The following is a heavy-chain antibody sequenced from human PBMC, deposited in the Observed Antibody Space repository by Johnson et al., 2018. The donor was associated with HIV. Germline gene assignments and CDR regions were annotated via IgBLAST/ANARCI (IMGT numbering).Heavy chain of an antibody. Sequence: EVQLVESGGGVLRPGGSLRLSCEGSRFIFDDYGLSWVRQAPGKGLAWVSGIPWSGGSTGYADSVKGRFTFSRDNAKNSLYLQMNSLRVEDKAVYYCARRIRDIVVVPAADDAFDIWGQGTMVTVSS. CDR3: ARRIRDIVVVPAADDAFDI. CDR1: RFIFDDYG. V-gene: IGHV3-20*04. J-gene: IGHJ3*02. CDR2: IPWSGGST. D-gene: IGHD2-2*01.